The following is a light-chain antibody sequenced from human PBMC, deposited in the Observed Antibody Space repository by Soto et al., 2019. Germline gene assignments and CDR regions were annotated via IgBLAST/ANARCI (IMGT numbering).Light chain of an antibody. CDR3: AAWDDNLSTYV. J-gene: IGLJ1*01. Sequence: QSVLTQPPSASGTPGQRASISCSGYSSSIGNNFVYWYQQLPGTAPKVLIHSNNQRPSAVPDRFSGSKSGTSASLAISGLLSEDESDYYCAAWDDNLSTYVFGSGTKVTVL. V-gene: IGLV1-47*02. CDR2: SNN. CDR1: SSSIGNNF.